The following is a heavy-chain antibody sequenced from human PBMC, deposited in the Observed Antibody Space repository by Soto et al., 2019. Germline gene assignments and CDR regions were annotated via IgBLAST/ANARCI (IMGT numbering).Heavy chain of an antibody. D-gene: IGHD4-4*01. CDR1: GFTFSSYG. V-gene: IGHV3-33*01. Sequence: GGSLRLSCAASGFTFSSYGMHWVRQAPGKGLEWVAVIWYDGSNKYYADSVKGRFTISRDNSKNTLYLQMNSLRAEDTAVYYCARDLRAVTLYYYYGMDVWGQGTTVTVSS. CDR2: IWYDGSNK. J-gene: IGHJ6*02. CDR3: ARDLRAVTLYYYYGMDV.